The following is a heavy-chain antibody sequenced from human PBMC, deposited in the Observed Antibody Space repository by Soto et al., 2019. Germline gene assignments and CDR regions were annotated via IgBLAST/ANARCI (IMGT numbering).Heavy chain of an antibody. D-gene: IGHD4-17*01. CDR2: ISYDGSNK. Sequence: QVQLVESGGGVVQPGRSLRLSCAASGFTFSSYGMHWVRQAPGKGLEWVAVISYDGSNKYYADSVKGRFTISRDNSKNTLYLQMNSLRAEDTAVYYCAKGGDDYGDYAPPFDYWGQGTLVTVCS. V-gene: IGHV3-30*18. J-gene: IGHJ4*02. CDR1: GFTFSSYG. CDR3: AKGGDDYGDYAPPFDY.